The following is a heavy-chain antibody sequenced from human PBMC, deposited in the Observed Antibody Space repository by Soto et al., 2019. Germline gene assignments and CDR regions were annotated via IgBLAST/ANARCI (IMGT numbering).Heavy chain of an antibody. Sequence: QVQLVESGGGVVQPGRSLRLSCAASGFTFSSYAMHWVRQAPGKGLEWVAVISYDGSNKYYADSVKGRFTISRDNSKNTLYLQMTSRRAEDTAVYYCARACDSGGSCSGMDVWGQGTTVTVSS. D-gene: IGHD2-15*01. CDR2: ISYDGSNK. J-gene: IGHJ6*02. CDR1: GFTFSSYA. V-gene: IGHV3-30-3*01. CDR3: ARACDSGGSCSGMDV.